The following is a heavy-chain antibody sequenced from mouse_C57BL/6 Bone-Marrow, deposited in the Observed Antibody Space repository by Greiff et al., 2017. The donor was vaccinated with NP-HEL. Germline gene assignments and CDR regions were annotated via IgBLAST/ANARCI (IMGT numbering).Heavy chain of an antibody. CDR3: ATSTVVADWYFDV. V-gene: IGHV5-17*01. Sequence: EVQLVESGGGLVKPGGSLKLSCAASGFTFSDYGMHWVRQAPEKGLEWVAYISSGSSTIYYADTVKGRFTISRDNAKNTLFLQMTSLRSEDTAMYYCATSTVVADWYFDVWGTGTTVTVSS. D-gene: IGHD1-1*01. CDR2: ISSGSSTI. CDR1: GFTFSDYG. J-gene: IGHJ1*03.